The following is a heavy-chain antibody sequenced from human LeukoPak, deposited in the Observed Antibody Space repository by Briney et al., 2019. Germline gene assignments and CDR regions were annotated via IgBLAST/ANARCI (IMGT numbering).Heavy chain of an antibody. Sequence: PSETLSLTCTVSGGSISSYYWSWIRQPAGKGLEWIGRIYTSGSTNYNPSLKSRVTMSVDTSKNQFSLKLSSVTAADTAVYYCARFNGRRDPLPFIDYWGQGTLVTVSS. CDR2: IYTSGST. J-gene: IGHJ4*02. CDR3: ARFNGRRDPLPFIDY. CDR1: GGSISSYY. V-gene: IGHV4-4*07. D-gene: IGHD2-8*01.